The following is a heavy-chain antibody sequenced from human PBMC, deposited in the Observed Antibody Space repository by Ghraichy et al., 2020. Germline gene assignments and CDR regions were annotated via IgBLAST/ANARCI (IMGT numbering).Heavy chain of an antibody. J-gene: IGHJ4*02. CDR1: GGSISGFY. V-gene: IGHV4-59*01. D-gene: IGHD2-15*01. Sequence: SEPLSLTCTVSGGSISGFYWSWIRQPPGKGLEWIGYVYYSGSTSYNPSLKSRVTISVDTSKNQFSLKLSSVTAADTAVYYCARRGSAAYPFDYWDQGTLVTVSS. CDR2: VYYSGST. CDR3: ARRGSAAYPFDY.